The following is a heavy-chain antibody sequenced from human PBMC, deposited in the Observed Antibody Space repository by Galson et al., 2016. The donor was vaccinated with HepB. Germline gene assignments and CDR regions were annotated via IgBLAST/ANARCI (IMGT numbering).Heavy chain of an antibody. CDR1: GGSINRSGYY. CDR2: LYYSGST. D-gene: IGHD3-10*01. CDR3: VYGSGSQED. Sequence: ETLSLTCTVSGGSINRSGYYWGWIRQPPGKGLEWIGSLYYSGSTYYNPSLKSRVTISVDTSKNRFFLKLSSVTATDTAVYYCVYGSGSQEDWGRGALVTVSS. V-gene: IGHV4-39*02. J-gene: IGHJ4*02.